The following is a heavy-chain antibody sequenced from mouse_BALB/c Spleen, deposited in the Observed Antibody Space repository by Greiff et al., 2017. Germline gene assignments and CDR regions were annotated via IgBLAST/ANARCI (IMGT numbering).Heavy chain of an antibody. CDR2: ISYSGST. Sequence: EVQGVESGPGLVKPSQSLSLTCTVTGYSITSDYAWNWIRQFPGNKLEWMGYISYSGSTSYNPSLKSRISITRDTSKNQFFLQLNSVTTEDTATYYCAIDGYSLSWFAYWGQGTLVTVSA. J-gene: IGHJ3*01. D-gene: IGHD2-3*01. CDR3: AIDGYSLSWFAY. CDR1: GYSITSDYA. V-gene: IGHV3-2*02.